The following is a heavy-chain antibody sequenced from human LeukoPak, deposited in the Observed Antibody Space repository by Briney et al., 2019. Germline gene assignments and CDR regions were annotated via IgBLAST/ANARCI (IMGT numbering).Heavy chain of an antibody. Sequence: SSETLSLTCTVSGDSISNGVKYWSWIRQHPGRGLEWIGDIYHSGRSYYNPSLKSRITMSVDTSKNQFSLNLSSVTAADTAVYYCARDQVECTGGTCQSRVGFDFWGQGTLVTVSS. CDR1: GDSISNGVKY. D-gene: IGHD2-8*02. J-gene: IGHJ4*02. V-gene: IGHV4-31*03. CDR2: IYHSGRS. CDR3: ARDQVECTGGTCQSRVGFDF.